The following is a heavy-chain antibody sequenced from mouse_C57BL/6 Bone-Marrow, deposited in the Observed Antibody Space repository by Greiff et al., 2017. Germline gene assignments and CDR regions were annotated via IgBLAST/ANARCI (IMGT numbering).Heavy chain of an antibody. Sequence: EVMLVESGEGLVKPGGSLKLSCAASGFTFSSYAMSWVRQTPEKRLEWVAYISGGGDYIYYADTVKGRFTISRDNARNTLYLQMSSLKSEDTAMYYCTTNWDGVDYWGQGTTLTVSS. J-gene: IGHJ2*01. D-gene: IGHD4-1*01. CDR2: ISGGGDYI. V-gene: IGHV5-9-1*02. CDR3: TTNWDGVDY. CDR1: GFTFSSYA.